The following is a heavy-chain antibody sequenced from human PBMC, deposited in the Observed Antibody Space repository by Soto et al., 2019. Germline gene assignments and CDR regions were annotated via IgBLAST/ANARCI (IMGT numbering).Heavy chain of an antibody. V-gene: IGHV4-39*01. CDR2: IYYSGIT. CDR1: GVSISNSSYY. CDR3: ARHGSN. Sequence: SETLSLTCTVSGVSISNSSYYRGWIRRPPGKGLEWIGTIYYSGITHYNPSLKSRVTISVDTSKNQFSLKLTSVTAADTAVYYCARHGSNWGQGTLVTVSS. J-gene: IGHJ4*02.